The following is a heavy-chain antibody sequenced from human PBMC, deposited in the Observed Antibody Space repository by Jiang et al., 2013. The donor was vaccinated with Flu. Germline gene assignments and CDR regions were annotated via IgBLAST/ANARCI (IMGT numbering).Heavy chain of an antibody. D-gene: IGHD3-9*01. Sequence: GSGLVKPSETLSLTCTVSGDSFTSSNYYWGWIRLAPGKGLEWIGSVYYATAYYNPSLSSRVTISADMSKRQFTLSLSSVTAADTAVYYCARRRGGRYLGNYYFFDSWGQGTLVTVSS. V-gene: IGHV4-39*01. CDR1: GDSFTSSNYY. J-gene: IGHJ4*02. CDR2: VYYATA. CDR3: ARRRGGRYLGNYYFFDS.